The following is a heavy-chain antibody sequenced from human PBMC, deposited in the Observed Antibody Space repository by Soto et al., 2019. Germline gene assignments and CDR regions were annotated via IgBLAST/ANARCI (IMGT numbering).Heavy chain of an antibody. J-gene: IGHJ6*03. CDR1: GGSISSYY. CDR2: IYYSGST. D-gene: IGHD3-10*01. CDR3: ARLLWFGEFHYYYYMDV. Sequence: QVQLQESGPGLVKPSETLSLTCTVSGGSISSYYWSWIRQPPGKGLEWIGDIYYSGSTNYNPPLKSRVTISVDTSKNQFPLKLSSVTAADTAVYYCARLLWFGEFHYYYYMDVWGKGTTVTVSS. V-gene: IGHV4-59*01.